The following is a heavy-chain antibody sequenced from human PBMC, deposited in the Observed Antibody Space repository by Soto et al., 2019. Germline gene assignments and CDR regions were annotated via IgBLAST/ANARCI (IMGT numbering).Heavy chain of an antibody. CDR1: GYTFTSYG. CDR3: ARDYYDSSGYPYHYFDY. D-gene: IGHD3-22*01. J-gene: IGHJ4*02. Sequence: ASVKVSCKASGYTFTSYGISWVRQSPGQGLEWMGWISAYNGNTNYAQKLQGRVTMTTDTSTSTAYMELRSLRSDDTAVYYCARDYYDSSGYPYHYFDYWGQGTLVTVSS. CDR2: ISAYNGNT. V-gene: IGHV1-18*04.